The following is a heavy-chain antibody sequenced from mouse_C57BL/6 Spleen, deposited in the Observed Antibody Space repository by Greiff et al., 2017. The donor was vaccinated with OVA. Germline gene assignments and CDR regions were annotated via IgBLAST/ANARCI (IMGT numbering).Heavy chain of an antibody. Sequence: EVKLQESGPGLVKPSQSLSLTCSVTGYSITSGYYWNWIRQFPGNKLEWMGYISYDGSNNYNPSLKNRISITRDTSKNQFFLKLNSVTTEDTATYYCASPTVVDFDVWGTGTTVTVSS. CDR3: ASPTVVDFDV. D-gene: IGHD1-1*01. CDR2: ISYDGSN. J-gene: IGHJ1*03. V-gene: IGHV3-6*01. CDR1: GYSITSGYY.